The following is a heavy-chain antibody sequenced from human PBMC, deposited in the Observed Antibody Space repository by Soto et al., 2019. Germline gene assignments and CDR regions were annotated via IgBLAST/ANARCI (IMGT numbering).Heavy chain of an antibody. V-gene: IGHV4-59*08. CDR1: GGSISSYY. D-gene: IGHD7-27*01. Sequence: PSETLSLTCTVSGGSISSYYWSWIRQPPGRGLEWIGYIYYSGSTNYNPSLKSRVTISVDTSKNQFSLKLSSVTAADTAVYYCARRWGRTFDYWGQGTLVTVSS. J-gene: IGHJ4*02. CDR2: IYYSGST. CDR3: ARRWGRTFDY.